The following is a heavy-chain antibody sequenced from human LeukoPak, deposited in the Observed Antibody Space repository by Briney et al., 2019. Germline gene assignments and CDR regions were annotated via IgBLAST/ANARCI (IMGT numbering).Heavy chain of an antibody. CDR1: GYTFPNYG. V-gene: IGHV1-18*01. CDR2: ISANSGNT. D-gene: IGHD2-15*01. CDR3: TRDGGGSSDY. Sequence: ASVKVSCKASGYTFPNYGISWVRQAPGQGLEWMGWISANSGNTNYAQKFQGRVTMTADTSTNTAYMDLRSLRSDDTAVYYCTRDGGGSSDYWGQGTLATVSS. J-gene: IGHJ4*02.